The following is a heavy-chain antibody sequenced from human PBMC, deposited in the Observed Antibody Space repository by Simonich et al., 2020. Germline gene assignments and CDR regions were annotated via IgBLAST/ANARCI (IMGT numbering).Heavy chain of an antibody. CDR2: NNPHRGRT. V-gene: IGHV1-2*02. Sequence: QVQLVQSGAEVKKPGASVKVSCKASGYTFTGYYMHWVRQAPGQGLEWMERNNPHRGRTNYAQKVQSRVTMTRDTSISTADMELSRLRSDDTAVYYCARWPSIPASYGSGSYFDYWGQGTLVTVSS. CDR3: ARWPSIPASYGSGSYFDY. J-gene: IGHJ4*02. CDR1: GYTFTGYY. D-gene: IGHD3-10*01.